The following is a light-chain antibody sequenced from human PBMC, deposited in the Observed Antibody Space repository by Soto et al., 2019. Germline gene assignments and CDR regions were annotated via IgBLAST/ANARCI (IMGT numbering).Light chain of an antibody. CDR3: QHYGTSVYT. J-gene: IGKJ2*01. CDR1: QSVSSSY. Sequence: EIVLTQSPGTLSLSPGERATLSCRASQSVSSSYLAWYQQKPGQAPRLLIYGTSSRATGIPDRFTGSGSGTDFTLTNSRLDPEDFAVYYCQHYGTSVYTFGQGTKLEIK. V-gene: IGKV3-20*01. CDR2: GTS.